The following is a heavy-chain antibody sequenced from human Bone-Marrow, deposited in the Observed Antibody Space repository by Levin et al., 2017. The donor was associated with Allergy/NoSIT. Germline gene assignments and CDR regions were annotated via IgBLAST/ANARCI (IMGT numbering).Heavy chain of an antibody. V-gene: IGHV1-2*02. CDR3: ATTFAGCSGVPFDN. Sequence: VASVKVSCKASGYSFTGFYTHWVRQAPGQGLEWMGWINPNTGVTSSAEKFQGRVTMTRDTSISTAYLTLSGLKSDDTAIYYCATTFAGCSGVPFDNWGPGTLVTVSS. CDR2: INPNTGVT. D-gene: IGHD6-19*01. CDR1: GYSFTGFY. J-gene: IGHJ4*02.